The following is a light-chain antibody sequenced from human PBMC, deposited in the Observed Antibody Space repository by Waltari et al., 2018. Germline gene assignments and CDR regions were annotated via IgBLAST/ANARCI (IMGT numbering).Light chain of an antibody. V-gene: IGKV1-33*01. Sequence: DIQMTQSPSSLSASVGDRVTITCQASQDIRNYLIWYKQKPGKAPKLLIYDESNLETGVPSRFSGSGSGTDFTFTISSLQPEDIATYYCQQYDNLPLTFGGGTKVELK. CDR1: QDIRNY. CDR2: DES. CDR3: QQYDNLPLT. J-gene: IGKJ4*01.